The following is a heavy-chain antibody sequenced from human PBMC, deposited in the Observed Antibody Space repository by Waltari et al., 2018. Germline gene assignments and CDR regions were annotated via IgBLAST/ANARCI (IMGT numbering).Heavy chain of an antibody. CDR3: AAKVQTRYCSSVSCYGGPPDS. CDR1: GFTFSDQW. CDR2: RTGDGRT. Sequence: EVLLVESGGGSLQPGESRRLSCAASGFTFSDQWMHWVRQAPGKGLVWVSTRTGDGRTTYADSGKGRFTSSRDNAHNTLYLQMNSLRAEDTAIYYCAAKVQTRYCSSVSCYGGPPDSWGQGTLLTVSS. V-gene: IGHV3-74*03. J-gene: IGHJ4*02. D-gene: IGHD2-2*01.